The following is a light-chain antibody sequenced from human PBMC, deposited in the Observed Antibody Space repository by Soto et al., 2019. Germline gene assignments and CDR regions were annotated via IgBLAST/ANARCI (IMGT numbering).Light chain of an antibody. Sequence: QSALTQPRSASGSPGQSVTISCTGTSSNVGGYNYVSWYQQHRGKAHKLIICDVSQRPSGVPDRFSGSKSGNPASLTISGLQAEDEAVSYCCSNAGSYTLVFGGGTKVTVL. CDR3: CSNAGSYTLV. J-gene: IGLJ2*01. CDR2: DVS. CDR1: SSNVGGYNY. V-gene: IGLV2-11*01.